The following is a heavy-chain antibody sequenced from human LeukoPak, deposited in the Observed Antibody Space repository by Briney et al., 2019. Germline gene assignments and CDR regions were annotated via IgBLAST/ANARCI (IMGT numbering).Heavy chain of an antibody. CDR3: ASGYYYQWSY. V-gene: IGHV4-30-2*01. Sequence: SETLSLTCAVSGGSISSGGYSWSWIPQPPRKGLEWIGYSYHSGSTYYNPSLKSRVTISVDRSKNQFSLKLSSVTAADTAVYYCASGYYYQWSYWGQGTLVTVSS. CDR2: SYHSGST. D-gene: IGHD3-22*01. CDR1: GGSISSGGYS. J-gene: IGHJ4*02.